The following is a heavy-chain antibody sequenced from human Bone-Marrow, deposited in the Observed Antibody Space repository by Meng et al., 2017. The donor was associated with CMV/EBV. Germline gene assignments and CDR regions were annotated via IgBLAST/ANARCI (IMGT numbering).Heavy chain of an antibody. CDR1: GFTFSSYA. CDR2: IYSGGSST. J-gene: IGHJ4*02. CDR3: ARVAQLLYPLLLDY. Sequence: GESLKISCAASGFTFSSYAMSWVRQAPGKGLEWVAVIYSGGSSTYYADSVKGRFTISRDNAKNSLYLQMNSLRAEDTAVYYCARVAQLLYPLLLDYWGQGPLVTVSS. D-gene: IGHD2-2*02. V-gene: IGHV3-23*03.